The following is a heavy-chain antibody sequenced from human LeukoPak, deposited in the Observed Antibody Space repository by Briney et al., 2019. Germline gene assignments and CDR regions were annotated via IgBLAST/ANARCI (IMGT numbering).Heavy chain of an antibody. D-gene: IGHD3-10*01. Sequence: ASVKVSCKASGYTFTGYHVHWVRPAPGQGLEWVGRINPNSGVTNYAQKFQGRVTMTRHTSITTAHMELSRLRSDDTAVYYCARDRSGILGYYYNGMDVWGQGTTVTVSS. CDR3: ARDRSGILGYYYNGMDV. J-gene: IGHJ6*02. CDR1: GYTFTGYH. V-gene: IGHV1-2*06. CDR2: INPNSGVT.